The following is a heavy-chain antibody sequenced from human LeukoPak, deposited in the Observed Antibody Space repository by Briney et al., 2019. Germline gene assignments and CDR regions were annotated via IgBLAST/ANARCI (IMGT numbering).Heavy chain of an antibody. CDR1: GGSISSSSYY. V-gene: IGHV4-39*07. D-gene: IGHD3-10*01. CDR2: IYYSGST. Sequence: SETLSLTCTVSGGSISSSSYYWGWIRQPPGKGLEWIGSIYYSGSTYYNPSLKSRVTISVDTSKNQFSLKLSSVTAADAAVYYCARDQPTMVRGVIEDWGQGTLVTVSS. J-gene: IGHJ4*02. CDR3: ARDQPTMVRGVIED.